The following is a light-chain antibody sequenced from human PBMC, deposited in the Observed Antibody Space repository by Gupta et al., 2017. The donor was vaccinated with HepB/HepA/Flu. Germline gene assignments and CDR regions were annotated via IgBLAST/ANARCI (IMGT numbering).Light chain of an antibody. V-gene: IGKV3-11*01. CDR1: QSVLNY. CDR2: HTS. CDR3: QQPSNWPATYT. Sequence: ESVLTQSPATLYLSPGERGTLSCRANQSVLNYLAWYQQRPGQAPRLLIYHTSNRAPGIPARFSGSGSGTDFTLTISSLEPEDFAVYYCQQPSNWPATYTSGPGTKVELK. J-gene: IGKJ2*01.